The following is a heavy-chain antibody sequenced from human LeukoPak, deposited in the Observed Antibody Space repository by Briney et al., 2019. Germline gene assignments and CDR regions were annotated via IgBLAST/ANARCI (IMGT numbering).Heavy chain of an antibody. CDR2: IGTAADT. CDR1: GFTFSSYD. V-gene: IGHV3-13*01. CDR3: ARASACGAPSCNLHLGFYYGFDV. Sequence: QSGGSLRLSCAASGFTFSSYDMHWVRQVIGEGLQWVSGIGTAADTYYVGSVKGRFTISGENAKNSLYLQMNNLRAGDTAVYYCARASACGAPSCNLHLGFYYGFDVWGQGTTVTVSS. J-gene: IGHJ6*02. D-gene: IGHD2-21*01.